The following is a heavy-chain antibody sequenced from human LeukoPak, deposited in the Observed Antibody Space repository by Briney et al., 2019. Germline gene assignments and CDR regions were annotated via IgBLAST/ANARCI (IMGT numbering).Heavy chain of an antibody. V-gene: IGHV6-1*01. CDR2: TYYRSKWYN. Sequence: SQTLSLTCAISGDSVSSNSAAWNWIRQSPSRGLEWLGRTYYRSKWYNDYAVSAKSRITINPDTSKNQFSLQLNSVTPEDTAVYYCAGSITIFGVVKALFDYWGQGTLVTVSS. D-gene: IGHD3-3*01. J-gene: IGHJ4*02. CDR3: AGSITIFGVVKALFDY. CDR1: GDSVSSNSAA.